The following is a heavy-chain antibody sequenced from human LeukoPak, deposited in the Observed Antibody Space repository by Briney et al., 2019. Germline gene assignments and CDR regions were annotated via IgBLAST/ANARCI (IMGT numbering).Heavy chain of an antibody. Sequence: PGGSLRLSCAASGFTFSDYEMNWVRQAPGKGLEYVSAISSNGGSTYYANSVKGRFTISRDNSKNTLYLQMGSLRAEDMAVYYCVRDLPLRGPYYYYGMDVWGQGTTVTVSS. V-gene: IGHV3-64*01. D-gene: IGHD3-16*01. CDR1: GFTFSDYE. CDR3: VRDLPLRGPYYYYGMDV. J-gene: IGHJ6*02. CDR2: ISSNGGST.